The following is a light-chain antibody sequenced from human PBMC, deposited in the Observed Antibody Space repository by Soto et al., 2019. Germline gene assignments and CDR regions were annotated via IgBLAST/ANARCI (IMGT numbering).Light chain of an antibody. CDR2: SAS. CDR1: RGIGTA. J-gene: IGKJ1*01. Sequence: DIQMTQSPSSLSASVGDRVTIYCRPSRGIGTALAWYQQKPGTVPKLLIHSASTLQSGVPSRFSGSGSGTDFTLTISSVQPEDVASYYCQKYDSATTFGPGTKVDIK. V-gene: IGKV1-27*01. CDR3: QKYDSATT.